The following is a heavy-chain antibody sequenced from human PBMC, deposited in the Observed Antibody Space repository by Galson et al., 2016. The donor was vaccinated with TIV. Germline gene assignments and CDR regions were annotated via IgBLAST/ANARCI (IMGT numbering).Heavy chain of an antibody. CDR2: ITGSGGST. CDR3: VKEPFSTVLYGLDD. V-gene: IGHV3-23*01. D-gene: IGHD2-8*02. J-gene: IGHJ3*01. Sequence: SLRLSCAASGFKFENFAMDWVRQFPGKGLEWVSGITGSGGSTDYGVAVKGRFIVSRDNSKNTLYLHLNSLRADDTAVYYCVKEPFSTVLYGLDDWGQGTMVTVSS. CDR1: GFKFENFA.